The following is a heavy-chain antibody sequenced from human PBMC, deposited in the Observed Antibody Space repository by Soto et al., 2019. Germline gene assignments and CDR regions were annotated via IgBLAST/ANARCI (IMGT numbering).Heavy chain of an antibody. CDR1: GGSFSGYD. Sequence: SETLSLTCAVYGGSFSGYDWTWIRQPPGTGLEWIGEINHSGSSNYNPSLKSRVTISVDTSKNQFSLKLTSVTAADTAVYYCARDKITGLFDYWGQGTLVTAPQ. CDR2: INHSGSS. V-gene: IGHV4-34*01. CDR3: ARDKITGLFDY. J-gene: IGHJ4*02. D-gene: IGHD2-8*02.